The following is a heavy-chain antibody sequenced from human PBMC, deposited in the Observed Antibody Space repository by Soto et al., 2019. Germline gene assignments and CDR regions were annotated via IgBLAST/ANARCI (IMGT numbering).Heavy chain of an antibody. CDR3: VRSLGGWTTVTVLTSTQNRTIQTYYYYYGMDV. Sequence: GGSLRLSCAASGFTFSDYYMNWIRQAPGKGLEWVSYISSSGSTIYYADSVKGRFTISRDNAKNSLYLQMNSLRAEDTAVYYCVRSLGGWTTVTVLTSTQNRTIQTYYYYYGMDVWGQGTTVTVSS. D-gene: IGHD4-17*01. J-gene: IGHJ6*02. V-gene: IGHV3-11*01. CDR2: ISSSGSTI. CDR1: GFTFSDYY.